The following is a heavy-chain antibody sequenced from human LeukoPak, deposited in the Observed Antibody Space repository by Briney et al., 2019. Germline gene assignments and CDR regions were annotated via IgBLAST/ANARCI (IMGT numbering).Heavy chain of an antibody. CDR2: INAYNGNT. Sequence: ASVKVSCKASGYTFSSYGFSWVRQAPGQGLEWMGWINAYNGNTNYAQSLQGRVTMTTDTSTGTAYMELRSLRSDDTAVYYCARRQGTTLNYDYWGQGTLVTVSS. CDR1: GYTFSSYG. CDR3: ARRQGTTLNYDY. D-gene: IGHD1-1*01. V-gene: IGHV1-18*01. J-gene: IGHJ4*02.